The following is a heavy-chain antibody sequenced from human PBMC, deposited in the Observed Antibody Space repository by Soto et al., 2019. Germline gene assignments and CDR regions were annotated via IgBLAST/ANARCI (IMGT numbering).Heavy chain of an antibody. CDR3: ARDGRDGYNGFDP. J-gene: IGHJ5*02. D-gene: IGHD5-12*01. CDR1: GFTFSSYA. V-gene: IGHV3-30-3*01. Sequence: PGGSLRLSCASSGFTFSSYAMHWVRQAPGKGLEWVAVISYDGSNKYYADSVKGRFTIPRDNSKNTLYLQMNSLRAEDTAVYYCARDGRDGYNGFDPWGQGTLVTVAS. CDR2: ISYDGSNK.